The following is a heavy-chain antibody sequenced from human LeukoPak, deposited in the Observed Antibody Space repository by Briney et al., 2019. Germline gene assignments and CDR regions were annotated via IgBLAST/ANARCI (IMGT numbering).Heavy chain of an antibody. CDR2: ISSSSSYI. CDR3: ARDRGSSWSLFDY. D-gene: IGHD6-13*01. J-gene: IGHJ4*02. V-gene: IGHV3-21*01. CDR1: GFTFSSYS. Sequence: NTGGSLRLSCAASGFTFSSYSMNWVRQAPGKGLEWVSSISSSSSYIYYADSVKGRFTISRDNAKNSLYLQMNSLRAEDTAVYYCARDRGSSWSLFDYWGQGTLVTVSS.